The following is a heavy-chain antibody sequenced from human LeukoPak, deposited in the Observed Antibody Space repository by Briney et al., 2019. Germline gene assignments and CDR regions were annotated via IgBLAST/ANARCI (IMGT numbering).Heavy chain of an antibody. CDR1: GGSISSGGYS. CDR2: IFYSGST. CDR3: ARGGYYDSSGYFPFDY. V-gene: IGHV4-61*08. D-gene: IGHD3-22*01. Sequence: PSQTLSLTCAISGGSISSGGYSWSWIRQPPGKGLEWIGYIFYSGSTNYSPSLKSRVTLSVDTSKNQFSVRLTSVTAADTAVYYCARGGYYDSSGYFPFDYWGQGTLVTVSS. J-gene: IGHJ4*02.